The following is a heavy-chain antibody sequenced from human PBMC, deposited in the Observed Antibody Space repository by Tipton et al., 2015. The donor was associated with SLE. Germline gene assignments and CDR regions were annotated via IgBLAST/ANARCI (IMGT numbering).Heavy chain of an antibody. V-gene: IGHV3-53*05. CDR3: ARGYGDLGH. J-gene: IGHJ5*02. CDR2: IYNGGNT. D-gene: IGHD4-17*01. CDR1: GFTVSSSY. Sequence: SLRLSCAASGFTVSSSYMSWVRQAPGKGLEWVSIIYNGGNTYYADSVKGRFTISRDNSKNTLFLQTNSLRPEDTAVYYCARGYGDLGHWGQGTLVTVSS.